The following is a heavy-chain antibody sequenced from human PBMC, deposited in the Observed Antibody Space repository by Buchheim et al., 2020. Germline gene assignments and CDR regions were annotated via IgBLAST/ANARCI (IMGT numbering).Heavy chain of an antibody. J-gene: IGHJ5*02. D-gene: IGHD3-9*01. CDR1: GFTFSIFA. CDR2: ITGSGDRT. V-gene: IGHV3-23*01. CDR3: AKDPFTLTGTIDA. Sequence: EVQLLESGGGLIQPGGSLSLSCAASGFTFSIFAMSWVRQAPGKGLEWVASITGSGDRTHYADSVRGRLTISRDNSKNTVFLQMNSLRADDTAVYYCAKDPFTLTGTIDAWGQGTL.